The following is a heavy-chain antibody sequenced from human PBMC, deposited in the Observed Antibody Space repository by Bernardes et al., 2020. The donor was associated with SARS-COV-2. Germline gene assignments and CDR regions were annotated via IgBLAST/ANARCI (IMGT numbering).Heavy chain of an antibody. J-gene: IGHJ4*02. CDR3: ARHGAGEDLSYFDY. V-gene: IGHV4-59*01. CDR1: GGSISGYY. CDR2: IDNRGNT. D-gene: IGHD3-16*01. Sequence: SETLSLNRTVSGGSISGYYLSWIRQAPEMRLEWIGYIDNRGNTKFNPSLKSRVTISVDTSKNQFSLKVTSVTAADTAMYYCARHGAGEDLSYFDYWGRGTLVTVSS.